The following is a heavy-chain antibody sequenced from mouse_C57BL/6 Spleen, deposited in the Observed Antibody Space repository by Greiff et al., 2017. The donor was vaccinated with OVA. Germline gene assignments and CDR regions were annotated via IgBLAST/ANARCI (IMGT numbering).Heavy chain of an antibody. Sequence: EVQLQQSGAELVRPGASVKLSCTASGFNIKDYYMHWVKQRPEQGLEWIGRIDPEDGDTEYAPKFQGKATMTADTSSNTAYLQLSSLTSEDTAVYYCTTETAQARSFDYWGQGTTLTVSA. V-gene: IGHV14-1*01. CDR3: TTETAQARSFDY. J-gene: IGHJ2*01. CDR2: IDPEDGDT. CDR1: GFNIKDYY. D-gene: IGHD3-2*02.